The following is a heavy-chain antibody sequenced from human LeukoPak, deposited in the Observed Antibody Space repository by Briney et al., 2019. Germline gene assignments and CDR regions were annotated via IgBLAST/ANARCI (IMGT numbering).Heavy chain of an antibody. CDR2: IKQDGSEK. V-gene: IGHV3-7*03. D-gene: IGHD2-15*01. CDR1: GFTFSSYW. CDR3: AKAPTPVVAATLFHH. Sequence: PGGSLRLSCEASGFTFSSYWMSWVRQAPGKGLEWVANIKQDGSEKYYVDSVKGRFTISRDNSKNTLYMQMNSLRAEDTAVYYCAKAPTPVVAATLFHHWGQGTLVTVS. J-gene: IGHJ1*01.